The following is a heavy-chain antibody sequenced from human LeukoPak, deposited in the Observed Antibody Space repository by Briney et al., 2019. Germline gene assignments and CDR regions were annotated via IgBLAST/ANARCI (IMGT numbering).Heavy chain of an antibody. D-gene: IGHD2-2*01. J-gene: IGHJ4*02. Sequence: PGGSLRLSCAASGFPFSGYAMSWVRQAPGKGLEWVSSISGSGDKTYYADSVKGRFTISRDNSRYTLYVQMNSLRAEDTAVYYCAKDCSSASCQRLFDSWGQGTLVTVSS. V-gene: IGHV3-23*01. CDR1: GFPFSGYA. CDR3: AKDCSSASCQRLFDS. CDR2: ISGSGDKT.